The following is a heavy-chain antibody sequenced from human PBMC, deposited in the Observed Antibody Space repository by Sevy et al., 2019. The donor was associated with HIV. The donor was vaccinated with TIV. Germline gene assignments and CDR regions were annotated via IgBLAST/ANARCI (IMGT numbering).Heavy chain of an antibody. D-gene: IGHD6-19*01. CDR1: GFSISGYG. J-gene: IGHJ4*02. CDR3: ARESLAVAGIGYYFNY. CDR2: IWYDGTNK. Sequence: GESLKISCTASGFSISGYGMHWVRQVPGKGLEWVAIIWYDGTNKDYTDSVKGGFTITRDNSKNTLYLQMNSLRVEDTAVYYCARESLAVAGIGYYFNYWGQGTLVTVSS. V-gene: IGHV3-33*01.